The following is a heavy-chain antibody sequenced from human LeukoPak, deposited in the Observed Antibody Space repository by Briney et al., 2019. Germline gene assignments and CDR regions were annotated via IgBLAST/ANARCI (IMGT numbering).Heavy chain of an antibody. D-gene: IGHD3-10*01. CDR1: GFTFSSYA. CDR3: AKDRSPSSLWADAFDI. CDR2: ISGSGGST. Sequence: PGGSLRLSCAASGFTFSSYAMSWVCQAPGKGLEWVSSISGSGGSTYYADSVKGRFTISRDNSKNTLYLQMNSLRAEDTAVYYCAKDRSPSSLWADAFDIWGQGTMVIVSS. V-gene: IGHV3-23*01. J-gene: IGHJ3*02.